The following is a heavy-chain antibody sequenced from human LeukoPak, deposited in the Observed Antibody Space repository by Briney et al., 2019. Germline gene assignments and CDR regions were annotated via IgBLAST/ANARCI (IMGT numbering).Heavy chain of an antibody. CDR2: INHSGST. CDR3: ARIATAYGSGSVIDY. CDR1: GGSFSGYY. V-gene: IGHV4-34*01. Sequence: ASETLSLTCAVYGGSFSGYYWSWIRQPPGKGLEWIGEINHSGSTNYNPSLKSRVTISVDTSKNQFSLKLSSVTAADTAVYYCARIATAYGSGSVIDYWGQGTLVTVSS. D-gene: IGHD3-10*01. J-gene: IGHJ4*02.